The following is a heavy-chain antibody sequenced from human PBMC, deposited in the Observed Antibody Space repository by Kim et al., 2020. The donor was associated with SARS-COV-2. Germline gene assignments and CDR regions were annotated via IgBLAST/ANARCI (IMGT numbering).Heavy chain of an antibody. CDR2: IYSDGST. D-gene: IGHD5-12*01. Sequence: GGSLRLSCAASGFTVSRSYMAWVRQAPGQGLEWVSLIYSDGSTFYPDSVKGRFTISRDNSENTLYLQMNSLRVEDTAVYYCARRYNDDDFLGYWGQGTLV. CDR1: GFTVSRSY. V-gene: IGHV3-53*01. CDR3: ARRYNDDDFLGY. J-gene: IGHJ4*02.